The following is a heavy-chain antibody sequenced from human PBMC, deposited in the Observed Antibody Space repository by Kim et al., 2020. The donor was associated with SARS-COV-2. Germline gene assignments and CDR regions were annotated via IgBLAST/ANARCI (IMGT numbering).Heavy chain of an antibody. CDR3: ARDQGYYGSGSYYYGMDV. V-gene: IGHV3-11*01. J-gene: IGHJ6*02. Sequence: KGRFPISRDNAKNSLYLQMNSLRAEDTAVYYCARDQGYYGSGSYYYGMDVWGQGTTVTVSS. D-gene: IGHD3-10*01.